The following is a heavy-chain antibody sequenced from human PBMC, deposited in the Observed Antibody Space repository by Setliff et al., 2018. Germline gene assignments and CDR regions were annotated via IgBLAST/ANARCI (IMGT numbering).Heavy chain of an antibody. Sequence: SETLSLTCTVSGGSVNDYYWSWIRRPPGKGLEWIGYSYYPGATKYTPSLKGRVSISVDTAENQVSLKVNSVTAADTGVYYCVRDRTAYSYGLDVWGQGTTVTVSS. D-gene: IGHD5-18*01. CDR2: SYYPGAT. CDR3: VRDRTAYSYGLDV. CDR1: GGSVNDYY. J-gene: IGHJ6*02. V-gene: IGHV4-59*02.